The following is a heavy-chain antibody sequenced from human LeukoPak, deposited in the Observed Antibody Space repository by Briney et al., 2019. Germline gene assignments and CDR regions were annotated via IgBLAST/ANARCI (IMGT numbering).Heavy chain of an antibody. Sequence: SETLSLTCTVSGGSVSSGSYYWSWIRQPPGKGLEWIGYIYYSGSTNYNPSLKSRVTISVDTSKNQFSLKLSSVTAADTAVYYCARGGRYGDYGIDYWGQGTLVTVSS. D-gene: IGHD4-17*01. V-gene: IGHV4-61*01. CDR3: ARGGRYGDYGIDY. CDR2: IYYSGST. J-gene: IGHJ4*02. CDR1: GGSVSSGSYY.